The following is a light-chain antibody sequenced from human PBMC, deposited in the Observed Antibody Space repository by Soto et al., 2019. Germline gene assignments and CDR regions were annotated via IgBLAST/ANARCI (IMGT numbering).Light chain of an antibody. V-gene: IGKV1-5*03. CDR3: QHYNSYSEA. Sequence: DIQMTQSPSTLSGSVGDRVTITCRASQTISSWLAWYQQKPGKAPKLLIYKASTLKSGVPSGFSGSGSGTEFTLTISSLQPDDFATYYCQHYNSYSEAVGQGTKVEL. J-gene: IGKJ1*01. CDR1: QTISSW. CDR2: KAS.